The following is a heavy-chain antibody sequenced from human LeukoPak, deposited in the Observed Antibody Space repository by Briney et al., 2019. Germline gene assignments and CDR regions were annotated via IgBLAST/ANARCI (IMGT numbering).Heavy chain of an antibody. CDR1: GYTFTSYY. V-gene: IGHV1-46*01. CDR2: INPTGGST. D-gene: IGHD1-1*01. J-gene: IGHJ6*03. CDR3: ARDVRELEPHVGYYYYYMDV. Sequence: ASVKVSCKASGYTFTSYYMHWVRQAPGQGLEWMGLINPTGGSTGYAQKFQGRVTMTRDMSTSTVYMELSSLRSEDTAVYYCARDVRELEPHVGYYYYYMDVWGKGTTVTVSS.